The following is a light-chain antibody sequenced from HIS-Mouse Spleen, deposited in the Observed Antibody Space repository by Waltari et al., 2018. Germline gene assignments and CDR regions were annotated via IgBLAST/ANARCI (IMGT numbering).Light chain of an antibody. V-gene: IGLV2-11*01. Sequence: QSALTQPRSVSGSPGQSVTISCTGTSSDVGGYNYCSWYQQHPGKAPKLMIYDVSKRPSGVPDRFSGSKSGNTASLTISGLQAEDEADYYCCSYAGSYRVFGTGTKVTVL. CDR2: DVS. CDR3: CSYAGSYRV. J-gene: IGLJ1*01. CDR1: SSDVGGYNY.